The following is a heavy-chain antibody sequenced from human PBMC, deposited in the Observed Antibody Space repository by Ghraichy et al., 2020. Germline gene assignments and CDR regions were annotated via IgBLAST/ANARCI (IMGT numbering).Heavy chain of an antibody. J-gene: IGHJ4*02. CDR1: GGTFSSYA. CDR3: AVPQYKSGAYCGGDCYWAAFDY. CDR2: IIPIFGTA. D-gene: IGHD2-21*02. Sequence: SVKVSCKASGGTFSSYAISWVRQAPGQGLEWMGGIIPIFGTANYAQKFQGRVTITADESTSTAYMELSSLRSEDTAVYYCAVPQYKSGAYCGGDCYWAAFDYWGQGTLVTVSA. V-gene: IGHV1-69*13.